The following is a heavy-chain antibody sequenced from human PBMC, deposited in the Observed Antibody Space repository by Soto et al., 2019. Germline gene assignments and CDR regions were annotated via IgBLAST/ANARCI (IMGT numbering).Heavy chain of an antibody. Sequence: GGSLRLSCAASGFTFSNAWMNWVRQAPGKGLEWVGRIKSKTDGGTTDYAAPVKGRFTISRDDSKNTLYLQMNSLKTEDTAVYYCTTGELAYCGGDCYPIYYYYYGMDVWGQGTTVTVSS. CDR3: TTGELAYCGGDCYPIYYYYYGMDV. CDR2: IKSKTDGGTT. J-gene: IGHJ6*02. D-gene: IGHD2-21*02. V-gene: IGHV3-15*07. CDR1: GFTFSNAW.